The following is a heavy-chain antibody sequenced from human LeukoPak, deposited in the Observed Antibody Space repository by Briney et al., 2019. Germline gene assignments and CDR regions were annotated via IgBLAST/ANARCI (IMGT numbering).Heavy chain of an antibody. J-gene: IGHJ6*02. CDR2: ISYDGSNK. CDR1: GFTFSSYG. CDR3: AKEETVEIDYYYYGMDV. Sequence: GGSLRLSCAASGFTFSSYGMHWVRQAPGKGLEWVAVISYDGSNKYYADSVKGRFTISRDNSKNTLYLQVNSLRAEDTAVYYCAKEETVEIDYYYYGMDVWGQGTTVTVSS. D-gene: IGHD5-24*01. V-gene: IGHV3-30*18.